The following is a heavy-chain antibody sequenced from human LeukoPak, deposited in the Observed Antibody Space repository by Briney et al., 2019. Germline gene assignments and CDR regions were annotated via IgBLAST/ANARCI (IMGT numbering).Heavy chain of an antibody. V-gene: IGHV4-59*01. CDR3: ARSYGMDV. CDR2: IYYSGST. CDR1: GGSISSYY. J-gene: IGHJ6*02. Sequence: SETLSLTCTVSGGSISSYYWSWIRQPPGKGLEWIGYIYYSGSTNYNPSLKSRVTISVDTSKNQFSLKLSPVTAADTAVYYCARSYGMDVWGQGTTVTVSS.